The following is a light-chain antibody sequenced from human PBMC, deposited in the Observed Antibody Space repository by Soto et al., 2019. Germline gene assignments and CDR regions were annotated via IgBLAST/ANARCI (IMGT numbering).Light chain of an antibody. J-gene: IGLJ2*01. CDR2: NNN. CDR1: SSNIGDNT. V-gene: IGLV1-44*01. CDR3: AAWDDSLNI. Sequence: QSVLTQPPSASGTPGQKVTISCSGSSSNIGDNTVNWYQQLPGTAPKLLISNNNQRPSGVPDRFSGSKSGTSASLAISSLQSEDEAEYYCAAWDDSLNIFGGGTKLTVL.